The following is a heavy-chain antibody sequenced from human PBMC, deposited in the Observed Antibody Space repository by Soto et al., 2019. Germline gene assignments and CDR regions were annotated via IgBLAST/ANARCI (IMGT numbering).Heavy chain of an antibody. CDR1: GYRFAGYW. CDR2: IDPSDSQT. V-gene: IGHV5-10-1*04. D-gene: IGHD6-13*01. CDR3: ARHVSSSSWYGSDGMDV. J-gene: IGHJ6*02. Sequence: GQPLKICSNGSGYRFAGYWSTRVRQKPGKGLEWMGRIDPSDSQTYYSPSFRGQVTISADKSISPAYLQWRSLKASDIAMYYCARHVSSSSWYGSDGMDVWGQGTTVTVSS.